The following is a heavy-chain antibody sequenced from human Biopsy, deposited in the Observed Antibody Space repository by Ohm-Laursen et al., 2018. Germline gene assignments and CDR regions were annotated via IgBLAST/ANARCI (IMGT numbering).Heavy chain of an antibody. CDR2: IYSSGGS. V-gene: IGHV4-4*07. D-gene: IGHD6-19*01. CDR3: ARTPGKAVAGRFLDL. CDR1: GGSTNDYF. J-gene: IGHJ2*01. Sequence: PSQTLSLTCSVSGGSTNDYFWSWIRQPAGETLEWIGRIYSSGGSSYNPSLKSRISMSMDTSNNQFSLTLTSVTAADTAVYYCARTPGKAVAGRFLDLWGRGTLVTASS.